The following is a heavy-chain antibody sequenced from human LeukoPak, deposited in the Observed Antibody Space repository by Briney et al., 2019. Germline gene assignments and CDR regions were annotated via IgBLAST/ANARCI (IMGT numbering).Heavy chain of an antibody. CDR2: IWYDGSNK. CDR1: GFTFSSYR. J-gene: IGHJ4*02. V-gene: IGHV3-33*08. D-gene: IGHD6-19*01. CDR3: ARDPGGSGYSFDS. Sequence: GGSPRLSCAASGFTFSSYRMNWVRQAPGKGLEWVALIWYDGSNKYYADSVKGRFTISRDNSKNTLYLQMNSLRAEDTAIYYCARDPGGSGYSFDSWGQGTLDTVSS.